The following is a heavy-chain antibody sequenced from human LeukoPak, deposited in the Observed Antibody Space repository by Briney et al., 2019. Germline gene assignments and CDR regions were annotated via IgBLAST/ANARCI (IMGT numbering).Heavy chain of an antibody. Sequence: GGSLRLXCEVSGFTYTDYWMNWVRQAPGKGPEWVASIRQDGSEKTYVDSVKGRFTISRDNTKNSLSLQLNGLRAEDTAVYYCARGDAFSGDHWGQGTLVTVSS. CDR2: IRQDGSEK. J-gene: IGHJ4*02. CDR1: GFTYTDYW. CDR3: ARGDAFSGDH. V-gene: IGHV3-7*04.